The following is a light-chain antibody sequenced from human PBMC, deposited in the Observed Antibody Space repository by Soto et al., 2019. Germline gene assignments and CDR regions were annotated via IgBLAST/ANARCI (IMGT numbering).Light chain of an antibody. Sequence: QSVLPQPPSVSAAPGQKVTVSCSGSSSNIGNNYVAWYQQLPVTAPKLLIYDNNNRPSGIPDRFSGSKSGTSATLGITGLQTGDEADYYCGTWDSSLSAVVFGGGTKLTVL. V-gene: IGLV1-51*01. CDR3: GTWDSSLSAVV. CDR1: SSNIGNNY. J-gene: IGLJ2*01. CDR2: DNN.